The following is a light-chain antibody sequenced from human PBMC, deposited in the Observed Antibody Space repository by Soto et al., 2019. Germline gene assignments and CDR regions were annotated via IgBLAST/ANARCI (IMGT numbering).Light chain of an antibody. CDR1: QGVTTN. J-gene: IGKJ4*01. CDR3: QQYNTWPLT. CDR2: GAS. V-gene: IGKV3-15*01. Sequence: EIVMTQSPATLSVSPGERATLSCRANQGVTTNLAWYQQKPGQAPRLLIYGASTRATGIPARFSGSGSGTEFTLTISSLQSEDFAVYYCQQYNTWPLTFGGGTKVEIK.